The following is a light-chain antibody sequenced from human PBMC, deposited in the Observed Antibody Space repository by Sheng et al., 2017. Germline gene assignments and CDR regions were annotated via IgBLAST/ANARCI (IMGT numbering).Light chain of an antibody. CDR1: QDIKTY. CDR3: QQYDTLIT. J-gene: IGKJ4*01. CDR2: AAS. V-gene: IGKV1-33*01. Sequence: DIRLTQSPSTLSAFVGDRVTITCQASQDIKTYLNWYQQKPGKAPNLLIHAASSLEAGVPSRFSGSGSGTDFTFTISSLQPEDIATYYCQQYDTLITFGGGTKVEIK.